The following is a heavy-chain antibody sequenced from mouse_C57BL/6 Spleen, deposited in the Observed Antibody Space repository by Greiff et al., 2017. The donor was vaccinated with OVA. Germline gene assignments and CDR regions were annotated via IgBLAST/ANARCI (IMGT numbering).Heavy chain of an antibody. J-gene: IGHJ3*01. D-gene: IGHD3-2*02. CDR1: GYTFTDYN. V-gene: IGHV1-18*01. CDR2: INPNNGGT. CDR3: ARGGSGYRFAY. Sequence: VQLQQSGPELVKPGASVKLPCKASGYTFTDYNMDWVKQSHGKSLEWIGDINPNNGGTIYNQKFKGKATLTVDKSSSTAYMELRSLTSEDTAVYYCARGGSGYRFAYWGQGTLVTVSA.